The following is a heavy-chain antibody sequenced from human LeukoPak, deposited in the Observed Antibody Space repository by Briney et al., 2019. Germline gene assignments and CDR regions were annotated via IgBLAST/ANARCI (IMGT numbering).Heavy chain of an antibody. CDR2: IFYSGST. J-gene: IGHJ4*02. CDR3: ARALYSSSSEFDY. Sequence: SETLSLTCTVSGGSISSHYWSWIRQPPGKGLEWIGYIFYSGSTNYNPSLKSRVTISVDTSKNQFSLKLSSVTAADTAVYYCARALYSSSSEFDYWGQGTLVTVSS. D-gene: IGHD6-6*01. V-gene: IGHV4-59*11. CDR1: GGSISSHY.